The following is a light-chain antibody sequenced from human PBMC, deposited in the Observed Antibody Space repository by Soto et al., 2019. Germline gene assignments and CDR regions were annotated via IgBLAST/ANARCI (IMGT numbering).Light chain of an antibody. CDR3: QQYNNWPPWT. J-gene: IGKJ1*01. Sequence: EIVMTQSPATLSVSPGERATLSCRASQRVSRNLAWYQQKPGQAPRLLIYDASTRATGIPDRFSGSGSETEFTLTISSLQSEDYAIYYCQQYNNWPPWTFGQGTKVEI. V-gene: IGKV3-15*01. CDR2: DAS. CDR1: QRVSRN.